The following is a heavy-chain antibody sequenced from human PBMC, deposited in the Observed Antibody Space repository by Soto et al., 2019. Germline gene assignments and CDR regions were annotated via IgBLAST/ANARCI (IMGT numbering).Heavy chain of an antibody. CDR1: GASISSGDYY. D-gene: IGHD5-12*01. V-gene: IGHV4-30-4*01. J-gene: IGHJ6*02. CDR2: IYYSGTT. Sequence: PSETLSLTCTVSGASISSGDYYWTWIRQPPGKGLEWIGYIYYSGTTYYNPSLKSRVSISLDTSKNRFSLQLTSVTAADTGVYYCALRFGTAWGQGTTVTVSS. CDR3: ALRFGTA.